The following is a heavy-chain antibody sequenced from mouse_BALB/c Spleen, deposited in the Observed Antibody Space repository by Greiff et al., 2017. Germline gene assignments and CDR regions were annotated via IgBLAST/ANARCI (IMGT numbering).Heavy chain of an antibody. D-gene: IGHD4-1*01. CDR3: ARSLTGYAMDY. CDR1: GFTFTDYY. V-gene: IGHV7-3*02. CDR2: IRNKANGYTT. Sequence: EVQVVASGGGLVQPGGSLRLSCATSGFTFTDYYMSWVRQPPGTALEWLGFIRNKANGYTTEYSASVKGRFTISRDNSQSILYLQMNTLGAEDSATYYCARSLTGYAMDYGGQGTSVTVSS. J-gene: IGHJ4*01.